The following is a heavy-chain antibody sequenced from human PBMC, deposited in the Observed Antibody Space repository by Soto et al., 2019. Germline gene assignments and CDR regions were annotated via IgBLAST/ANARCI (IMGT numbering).Heavy chain of an antibody. CDR3: AKGLDSSSWCAGLTDV. Sequence: QVQLVESGGGVVQPGRSLRLSCAASGFTFSSYGMHWVRQAPGKGLEWVAVLSNDGSSKYYADSVKGRFTISRDNSKNTLYLQMNSLRAEDTAVYYCAKGLDSSSWCAGLTDVWGQGTTVTVSS. CDR1: GFTFSSYG. D-gene: IGHD6-13*01. V-gene: IGHV3-30*18. CDR2: LSNDGSSK. J-gene: IGHJ6*02.